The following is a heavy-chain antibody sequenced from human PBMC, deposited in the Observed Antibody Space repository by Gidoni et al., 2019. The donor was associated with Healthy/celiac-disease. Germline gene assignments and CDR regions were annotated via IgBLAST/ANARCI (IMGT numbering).Heavy chain of an antibody. CDR1: GFSLSTSGLG. V-gene: IGHV2-5*01. D-gene: IGHD6-13*01. J-gene: IGHJ5*02. CDR3: AHRLPRCEAAADPTDWFDP. Sequence: QITLKESGPTLVKPPQTLTLTCTFSGFSLSTSGLGVGWIRKPPGKALEWLALIYWNDDKRYSPSLKSRLTITKDTAKNQVVLTMTNMDPVDTATYYCAHRLPRCEAAADPTDWFDPWGQGTLVTVSS. CDR2: IYWNDDK.